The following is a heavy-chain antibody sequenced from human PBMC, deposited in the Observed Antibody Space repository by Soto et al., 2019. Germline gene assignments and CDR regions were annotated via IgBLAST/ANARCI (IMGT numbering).Heavy chain of an antibody. CDR3: ARSEYYYDSSGYPRGHFDP. V-gene: IGHV4-39*01. CDR1: GGSISSSSYY. CDR2: IYYSGST. J-gene: IGHJ5*02. Sequence: SETLSLSCTVSGGSISSSSYYWGWIRQPPGKGLEWIGSIYYSGSTYYNPSLKSRVTISVDTSKNQFSLKLSSVTAADTAVYYCARSEYYYDSSGYPRGHFDPWGQGTLVTVSS. D-gene: IGHD3-22*01.